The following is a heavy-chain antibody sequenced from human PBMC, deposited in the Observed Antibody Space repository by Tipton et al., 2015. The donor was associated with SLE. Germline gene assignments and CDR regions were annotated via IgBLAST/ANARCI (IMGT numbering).Heavy chain of an antibody. CDR1: GFTFSSYE. J-gene: IGHJ6*02. CDR2: MSSSGRTI. Sequence: SLRLSCAASGFTFSSYEMNWVRQAPGKGLEWVSNMSSSGRTIHYAESVTGRFTISRDNAKNSLYLQMNSLRAEDTAVYYCARDPTGDIVLRLWGQGTTVTVSS. V-gene: IGHV3-48*03. CDR3: ARDPTGDIVLRL. D-gene: IGHD2-8*02.